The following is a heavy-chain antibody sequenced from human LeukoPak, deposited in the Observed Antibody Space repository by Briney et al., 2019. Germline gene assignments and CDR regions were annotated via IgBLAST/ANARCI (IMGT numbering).Heavy chain of an antibody. CDR1: GYTFTSYG. D-gene: IGHD3-10*01. CDR2: ISAYNGNT. J-gene: IGHJ4*02. V-gene: IGHV1-18*01. Sequence: ASVKVSCKASGYTFTSYGISWVRQAPGQGLEWMGWISAYNGNTNYAQKLQGRVTMTTDTSTSTAYMELRSLRSDDTAVYYCALQGGDARLTLFRGVVIHNFHYWGQGTLVTVSS. CDR3: ALQGGDARLTLFRGVVIHNFHY.